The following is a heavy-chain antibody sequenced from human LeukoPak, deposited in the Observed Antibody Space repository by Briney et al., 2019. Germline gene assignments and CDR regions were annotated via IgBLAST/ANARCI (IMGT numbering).Heavy chain of an antibody. CDR3: AKDARRSSGWYSFDH. J-gene: IGHJ4*02. CDR1: GFTFTSYA. V-gene: IGHV3-23*01. Sequence: GGSLRLSCAASGFTFTSYAMSWVRQAPGKGLEWVSVISDSGGTTYYADSVKGRFTISRDNSRNTLYLQMNSLRVEDTAVYYCAKDARRSSGWYSFDHWGQGSPVTVSS. D-gene: IGHD6-19*01. CDR2: ISDSGGTT.